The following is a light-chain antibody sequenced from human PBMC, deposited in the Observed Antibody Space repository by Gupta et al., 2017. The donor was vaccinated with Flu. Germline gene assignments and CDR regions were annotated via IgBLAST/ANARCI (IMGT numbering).Light chain of an antibody. Sequence: QSALTQPASVSWSPGQSITISCTGTSSDIGSYNYVSWYQQHPGKAPKLLIYGVTNRPSGVSNRFSGSKSGNTASLTISGLQAEDEADYYCSSCTSSTTVVFGGGTKLTVL. CDR1: SSDIGSYNY. CDR2: GVT. V-gene: IGLV2-14*01. CDR3: SSCTSSTTVV. J-gene: IGLJ2*01.